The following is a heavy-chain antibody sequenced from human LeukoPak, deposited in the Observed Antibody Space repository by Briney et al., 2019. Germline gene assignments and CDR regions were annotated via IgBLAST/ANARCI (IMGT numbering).Heavy chain of an antibody. Sequence: GGSLRLSCAASGFTFSTYAMSWVRQAPGKGLEWVSAISVSAGSTYYADSVKGRFTISRDNAKNSLYLQMNSLRAEDTAVYYCARGSGETGTTDYWGQGTLVTVSS. CDR3: ARGSGETGTTDY. V-gene: IGHV3-23*01. CDR1: GFTFSTYA. CDR2: ISVSAGST. D-gene: IGHD1-7*01. J-gene: IGHJ4*02.